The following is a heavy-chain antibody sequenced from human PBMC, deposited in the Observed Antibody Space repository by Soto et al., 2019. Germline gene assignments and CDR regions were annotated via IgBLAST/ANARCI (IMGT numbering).Heavy chain of an antibody. CDR2: INPNSGDS. CDR3: ARAHGYNYNGYFDL. D-gene: IGHD5-12*01. Sequence: GASVKVSCKASGYTFTDYYMHWVRQAPGQGLEWMGWINPNSGDSNYAQKFQGRVTMTRDTSISTASMELNRLRSDDTAIYYCARAHGYNYNGYFDLWGRGTLVTVYS. V-gene: IGHV1-2*02. CDR1: GYTFTDYY. J-gene: IGHJ2*01.